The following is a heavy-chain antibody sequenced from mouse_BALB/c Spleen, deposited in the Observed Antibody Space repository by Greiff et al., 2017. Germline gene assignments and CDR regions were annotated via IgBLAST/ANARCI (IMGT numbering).Heavy chain of an antibody. CDR2: IDPENGDT. J-gene: IGHJ1*01. CDR1: GFNIKDYY. D-gene: IGHD2-4*01. Sequence: VQLQQSGAELVRSGASVKLSCTASGFNIKDYYMHWVKQRPEQGLEWIGWIDPENGDTEYAPKFQGKATMTADTSSNTAYLQLSSLTSEDTAVYYCSYDYDVGVWGAGTTVTVSS. CDR3: SYDYDVGV. V-gene: IGHV14-4*02.